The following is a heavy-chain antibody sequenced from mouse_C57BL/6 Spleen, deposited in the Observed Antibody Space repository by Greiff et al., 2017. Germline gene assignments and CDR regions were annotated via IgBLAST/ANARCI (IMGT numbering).Heavy chain of an antibody. J-gene: IGHJ4*01. CDR3: ARGTVEAMDY. CDR2: ISDGGSYT. Sequence: EVQLVESGGGLVKPGGSLKLSCAASGFTFSSYAMSWVRQTPEKRLEWVATISDGGSYTYYPDNVKGRFTISRDNAKNNLYLQMSQLKSEDTAVFYCARGTVEAMDYWGQGTSVTVSS. D-gene: IGHD1-1*01. V-gene: IGHV5-4*01. CDR1: GFTFSSYA.